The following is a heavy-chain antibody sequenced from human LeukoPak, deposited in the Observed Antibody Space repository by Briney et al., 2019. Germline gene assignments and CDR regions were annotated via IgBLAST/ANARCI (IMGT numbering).Heavy chain of an antibody. CDR1: GFTFSSYS. Sequence: GGSLRLSCAASGFTFSSYSMNWVRQAPGKGLEWVSVIYSGGSTYYADSVKGRFTISRDNSKNTLYLQMNSLRAEDTAVYYCASGLYGSGSYYEYGMDVWDQGTTVTVSS. J-gene: IGHJ6*02. D-gene: IGHD3-10*01. CDR2: IYSGGST. CDR3: ASGLYGSGSYYEYGMDV. V-gene: IGHV3-66*01.